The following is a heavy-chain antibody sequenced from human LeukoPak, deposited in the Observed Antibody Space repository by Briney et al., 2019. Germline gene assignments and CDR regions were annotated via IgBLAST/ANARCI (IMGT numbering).Heavy chain of an antibody. CDR3: ARVVGGGNFDY. CDR2: ISDSGDST. CDR1: GFSFSSYG. D-gene: IGHD2-15*01. Sequence: GGSLRLSCAASGFSFSSYGMSWVRQAPGKGLEWVSGISDSGDSTYYADSVKGRFTISRDNAKNTLYLQMGSLRAEDMAVYYCARVVGGGNFDYWGQGTLVTVSS. J-gene: IGHJ4*02. V-gene: IGHV3-23*01.